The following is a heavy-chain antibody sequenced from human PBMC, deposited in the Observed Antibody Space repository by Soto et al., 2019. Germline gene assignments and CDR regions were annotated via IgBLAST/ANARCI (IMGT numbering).Heavy chain of an antibody. V-gene: IGHV3-33*01. Sequence: QVQLVESGGGVVQPGRSLRLSCAASGFTFSSYGMHWVRQAPGKGLEWVAVIWYDGSNKYYADSVKGRFTISRDNSKNTLYLQMNSLRAEDTAVYYCARDPLCPVKGACYGMDVWGQGTTVTVSS. D-gene: IGHD4-17*01. CDR3: ARDPLCPVKGACYGMDV. J-gene: IGHJ6*02. CDR1: GFTFSSYG. CDR2: IWYDGSNK.